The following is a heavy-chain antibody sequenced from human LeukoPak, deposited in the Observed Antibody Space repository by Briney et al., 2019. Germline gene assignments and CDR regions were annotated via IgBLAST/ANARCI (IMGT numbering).Heavy chain of an antibody. CDR3: ASSPLGMGRDY. V-gene: IGHV3-30-3*01. D-gene: IGHD7-27*01. J-gene: IGHJ4*02. CDR2: LSSDGSNK. CDR1: GFTFSSYS. Sequence: GGSLRLSCAASGFTFSSYSMHWVRQAPGKGLEWVAVLSSDGSNKYYADSVKGRFTISRDNSKSTLSLQMNSLGAEDTAVYYCASSPLGMGRDYWGQGTLVTVSS.